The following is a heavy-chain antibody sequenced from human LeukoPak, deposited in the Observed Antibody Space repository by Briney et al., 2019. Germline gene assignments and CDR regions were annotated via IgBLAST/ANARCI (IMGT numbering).Heavy chain of an antibody. D-gene: IGHD3-3*01. CDR1: GFTFSIYS. Sequence: GGSPRLSCAASGFTFSIYSMSWVRQAPGKGLEWVSYISSSSSTISYADSVKGRFTISRDNAENSLYLQTNSLRAEDTAVYYCARAGDFSFKDWGQGTLVTVSS. CDR3: ARAGDFSFKD. CDR2: ISSSSSTI. J-gene: IGHJ4*02. V-gene: IGHV3-48*01.